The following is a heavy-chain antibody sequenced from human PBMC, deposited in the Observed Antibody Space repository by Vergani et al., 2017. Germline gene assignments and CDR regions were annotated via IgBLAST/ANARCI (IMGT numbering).Heavy chain of an antibody. CDR3: AARYCSSTSCYTDHWYFDL. CDR2: IVVGSGNT. V-gene: IGHV1-58*02. CDR1: GFTFTSSA. J-gene: IGHJ2*01. D-gene: IGHD2-2*02. Sequence: QMQLVQSGPEVKKPGTSVKVSCKASGFTFTSSAMQWVRQARGQSLEWIGWIVVGSGNTNYAQKFQERVTITRDMSTSTAYMELSSLRSEDTAVYYCAARYCSSTSCYTDHWYFDLWGRGTLVTVSS.